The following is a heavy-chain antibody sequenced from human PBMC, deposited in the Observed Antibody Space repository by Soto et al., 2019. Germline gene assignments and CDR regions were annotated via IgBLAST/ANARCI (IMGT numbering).Heavy chain of an antibody. CDR3: ARDRDDYGSGNYYNRSDF. D-gene: IGHD3-10*01. Sequence: QVQLVQSGAEVKKPGSSVKVSCKASGGIFSTYAISWLRQAPGQGLEWMGGIIPIFGRPNYAQRFQGRVTSTAEECTSTAFMELSRLRSEDTAVYYCARDRDDYGSGNYYNRSDFWGQGTLVTVSS. V-gene: IGHV1-69*01. CDR2: IIPIFGRP. J-gene: IGHJ4*02. CDR1: GGIFSTYA.